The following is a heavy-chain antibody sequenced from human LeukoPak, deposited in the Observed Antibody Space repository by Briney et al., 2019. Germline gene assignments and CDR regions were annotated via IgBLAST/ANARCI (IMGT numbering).Heavy chain of an antibody. V-gene: IGHV3-64*01. J-gene: IGHJ4*02. CDR1: GFTFSSYA. CDR3: ASPGTYY. Sequence: GGSLRLSCAASGFTFSSYAMHWVRQAPGKGLEYVSAISRNGGSTYYANSVKGRFTISRDNSKNTLYLQMGSLRAEDMAVYYCASPGTYYWGQGTLVTVSS. CDR2: ISRNGGST.